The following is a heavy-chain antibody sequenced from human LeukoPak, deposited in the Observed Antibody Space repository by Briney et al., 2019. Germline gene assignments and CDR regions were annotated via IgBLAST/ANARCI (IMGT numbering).Heavy chain of an antibody. J-gene: IGHJ4*02. Sequence: GGSLRLSCAASGFTFSTYAMHWVRQAPGKGLEWVAFIQYDGSNKYYADSVKGRFTISRDSSKNTLYLQMNSLRAEDTAVYYCAKDAYYDSSGYYYGPDYWGQGTLVTVSS. CDR1: GFTFSTYA. CDR3: AKDAYYDSSGYYYGPDY. CDR2: IQYDGSNK. V-gene: IGHV3-30*02. D-gene: IGHD3-22*01.